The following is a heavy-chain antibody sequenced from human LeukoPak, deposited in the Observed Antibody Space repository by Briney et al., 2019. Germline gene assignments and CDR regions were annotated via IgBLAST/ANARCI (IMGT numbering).Heavy chain of an antibody. Sequence: PGGSLRLSCAASGFTFSSYSMNWVRQAPGKGLEWVSYISSSSSTIYYADSVKGRYTISRGNAKNSLYLQMNSLRAEDTAVYYCARTLAPNYYGSGSFGGRGAFDIWGQGTMVTVSS. CDR3: ARTLAPNYYGSGSFGGRGAFDI. CDR1: GFTFSSYS. D-gene: IGHD3-10*01. CDR2: ISSSSSTI. J-gene: IGHJ3*02. V-gene: IGHV3-48*04.